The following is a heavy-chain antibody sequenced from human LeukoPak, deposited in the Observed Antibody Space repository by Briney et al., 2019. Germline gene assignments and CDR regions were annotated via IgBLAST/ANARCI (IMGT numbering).Heavy chain of an antibody. CDR1: GGSFSGYY. Sequence: KSSETLSLTCAVYGGSFSGYYWSWIRQPPGKGLEWIGEINHSGSTNYNPSLKSRVTISVDTSKNQFSLKLSSVTAADTAVYYCARGDTTTYYFDYWAREPWSPSPQ. V-gene: IGHV4-34*01. CDR3: ARGDTTTYYFDY. J-gene: IGHJ4*02. CDR2: INHSGST. D-gene: IGHD1-26*01.